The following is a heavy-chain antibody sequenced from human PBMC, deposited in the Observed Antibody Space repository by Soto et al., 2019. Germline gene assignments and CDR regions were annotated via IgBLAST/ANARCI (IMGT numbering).Heavy chain of an antibody. D-gene: IGHD2-21*02. V-gene: IGHV4-59*01. J-gene: IGHJ6*02. CDR2: MYNTGST. Sequence: SETLSLTCTVSGCSISGYYWSWIRQPTGKGLEWIGYMYNTGSTVYNPSFKSRVTISVDTSKNQFSLKLNSVTAADTAVYYCARDLWGYCGTDCYPLDVWGQGTTVTVSS. CDR1: GCSISGYY. CDR3: ARDLWGYCGTDCYPLDV.